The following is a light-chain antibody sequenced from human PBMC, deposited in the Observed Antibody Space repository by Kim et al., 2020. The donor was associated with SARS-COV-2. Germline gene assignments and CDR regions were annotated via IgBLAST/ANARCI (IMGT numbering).Light chain of an antibody. Sequence: DFQITPSPSSLSASIGDRVTITCRASQGISKYLAWYQQKPGKVPKPLIYAASALQSGVPSRFSGSGSGTDFTLTISSLQPEDVATYYCQKYNGAPWTFGQGTKVDIK. J-gene: IGKJ1*01. V-gene: IGKV1-27*01. CDR1: QGISKY. CDR2: AAS. CDR3: QKYNGAPWT.